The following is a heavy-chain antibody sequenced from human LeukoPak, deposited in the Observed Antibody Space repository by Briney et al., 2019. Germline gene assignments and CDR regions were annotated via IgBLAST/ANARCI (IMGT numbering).Heavy chain of an antibody. J-gene: IGHJ3*02. CDR2: IYYSGST. Sequence: SETLSLTCTVSGGSISSSTYYWGWIRQPPGKGLEWIGSIYYSGSTYYNPSLKSRVTISVDTSKNQFSLKLSSVTAADTAVYYCAREGVTMIVVVTHDAFDIWGQGTMVTVSS. V-gene: IGHV4-39*02. CDR1: GGSISSSTYY. CDR3: AREGVTMIVVVTHDAFDI. D-gene: IGHD3-22*01.